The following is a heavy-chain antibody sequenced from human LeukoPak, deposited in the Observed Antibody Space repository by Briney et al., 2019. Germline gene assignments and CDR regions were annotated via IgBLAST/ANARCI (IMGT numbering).Heavy chain of an antibody. CDR2: INHSGST. D-gene: IGHD1-1*01. V-gene: IGHV4-34*01. J-gene: IGHJ6*03. CDR1: GGSISSYY. CDR3: ARTTKRYYYYYMDV. Sequence: SETLSLTCTVSGGSISSYYWSWIRQPPGKGLEWIGEINHSGSTNYNPSLKSRVTISVDTSKNQFSLKLSSVTAADTAVYYCARTTKRYYYYYMDVWGKGTTVTVSS.